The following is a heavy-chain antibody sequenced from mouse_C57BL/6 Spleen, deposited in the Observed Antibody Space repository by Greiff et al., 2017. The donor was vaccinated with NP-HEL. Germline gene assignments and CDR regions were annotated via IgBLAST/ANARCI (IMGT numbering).Heavy chain of an antibody. V-gene: IGHV5-17*01. Sequence: DVKLVESGGGLVKPGGSLKLSCAASGFTFSDYGMHWVRQAPEKGLEWVAYISSGSSTIYYADTVKGRFTISRNNAKNTLFLQMTSLRSEDTAMYYCARGTVVAIDYWGQGTTLTVSS. J-gene: IGHJ2*01. CDR1: GFTFSDYG. CDR2: ISSGSSTI. CDR3: ARGTVVAIDY. D-gene: IGHD1-1*01.